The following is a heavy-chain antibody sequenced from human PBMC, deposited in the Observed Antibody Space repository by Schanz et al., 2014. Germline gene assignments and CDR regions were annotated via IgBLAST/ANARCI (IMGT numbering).Heavy chain of an antibody. V-gene: IGHV3-23*01. CDR3: AKDKRGRSSWFFDY. D-gene: IGHD6-13*01. Sequence: EVQLLESGGALEQPGGSLRLSCAASGITFSDYAMSWVRQAPGKGLEWVSTIASGGSHTFYADSVTGRFTISRDNSKNTLYLQMNSLRAEDTAVYYCAKDKRGRSSWFFDYWGQGTLVTVSS. CDR2: IASGGSHT. J-gene: IGHJ4*02. CDR1: GITFSDYA.